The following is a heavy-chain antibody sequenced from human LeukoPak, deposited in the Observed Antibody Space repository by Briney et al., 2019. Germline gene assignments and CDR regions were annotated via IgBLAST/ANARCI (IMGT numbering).Heavy chain of an antibody. CDR3: ARATRQTNWGLSECMTYFDY. D-gene: IGHD7-27*01. J-gene: IGHJ4*02. CDR1: GGSFSGYY. CDR2: INHSGST. Sequence: SETLSLTCAVYGGSFSGYYWSWIRQPPGKGLEWIGEINHSGSTNYNPSLKSRVTISVDTSKNQFSLKLSSVTAADTAVYYCARATRQTNWGLSECMTYFDYWGQGTLVTVSS. V-gene: IGHV4-34*01.